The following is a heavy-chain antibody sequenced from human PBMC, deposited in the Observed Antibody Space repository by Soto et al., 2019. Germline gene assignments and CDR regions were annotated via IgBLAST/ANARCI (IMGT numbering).Heavy chain of an antibody. D-gene: IGHD5-18*01. J-gene: IGHJ4*02. CDR3: ARDVGYGLIGY. CDR2: ISAYNGNT. Sequence: QVQLVQSGAEVKKPGASVKVSCKASGYTFTSYSISWVRQAPGQGLEWMGWISAYNGNTYHARKLQGRVTMTTDTSTSTADMELRSLRSDATAVYYCARDVGYGLIGYWGQGTLVTVSS. CDR1: GYTFTSYS. V-gene: IGHV1-18*01.